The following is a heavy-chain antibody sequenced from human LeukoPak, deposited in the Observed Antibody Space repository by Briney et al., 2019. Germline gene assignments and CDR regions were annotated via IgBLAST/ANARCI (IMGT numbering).Heavy chain of an antibody. CDR1: GGSISSYY. J-gene: IGHJ5*02. V-gene: IGHV4-59*08. D-gene: IGHD3-22*01. CDR3: ARQWFSPYYYDSSGYTNWFDP. Sequence: SETLSLTRTVSGGSISSYYWSWIRQPPGKGLEWIGYIYYSGSTNYNPSLKSRVTISVDTSKNQFSLKLSSVTAADTAVYYCARQWFSPYYYDSSGYTNWFDPWGQGTLVTVSS. CDR2: IYYSGST.